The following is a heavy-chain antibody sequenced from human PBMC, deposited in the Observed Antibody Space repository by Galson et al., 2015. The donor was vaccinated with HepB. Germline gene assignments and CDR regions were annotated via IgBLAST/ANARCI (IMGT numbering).Heavy chain of an antibody. CDR1: GGSVSSVDYY. CDR3: ARGTMAARPVGLNY. J-gene: IGHJ4*02. D-gene: IGHD6-6*01. V-gene: IGHV3-53*01. Sequence: ETLSLTCTVSGGSVSSVDYYWSCIRQPPGKGLEWLSVIYSGGDTYYADSVKGRFTISRDNSKNTLYLQMNSLRAADTAVYYCARGTMAARPVGLNYWGQGTLVTVSS. CDR2: IYSGGDT.